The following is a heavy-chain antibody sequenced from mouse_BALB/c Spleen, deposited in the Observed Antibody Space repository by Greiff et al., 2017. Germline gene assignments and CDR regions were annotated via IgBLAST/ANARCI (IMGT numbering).Heavy chain of an antibody. CDR3: AKQNYRYDYAMDY. D-gene: IGHD2-14*01. CDR2: IWGGGST. V-gene: IGHV2-6-5*01. CDR1: GFSLTDYG. Sequence: VKLMESGPGLVAPSQSLSITCTVSGFSLTDYGVSWIRQPPGKGLEWLGVIWGGGSTYYNSALKSRLSISKDNSKSQVFLKMNSLQTDDTAMYYCAKQNYRYDYAMDYWGQGTSVTVSS. J-gene: IGHJ4*01.